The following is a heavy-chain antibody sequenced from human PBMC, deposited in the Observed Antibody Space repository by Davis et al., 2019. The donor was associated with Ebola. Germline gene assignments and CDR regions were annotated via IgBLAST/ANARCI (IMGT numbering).Heavy chain of an antibody. Sequence: HTGGSLRLSCAASGFTFSSYWMHWVRQAPGKGLVWVSRINSDGSSTSYADSVKGRFTISRDNAKNTLYLQMNSMRAEDTAVYYCARVVVPAAVWFDPWGQGTLVTVSS. D-gene: IGHD2-2*01. CDR2: INSDGSST. J-gene: IGHJ5*02. CDR1: GFTFSSYW. V-gene: IGHV3-74*01. CDR3: ARVVVPAAVWFDP.